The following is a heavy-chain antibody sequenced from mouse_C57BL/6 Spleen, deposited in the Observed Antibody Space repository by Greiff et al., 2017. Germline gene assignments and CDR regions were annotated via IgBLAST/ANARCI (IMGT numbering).Heavy chain of an antibody. CDR2: ISDGGSYT. Sequence: EVQLQESGGGLVKPGGSLKLSCAASGFTFSSYAMSWVRQTPEKRLEWVATISDGGSYTYYPDNVKGRFTISRDNAKNNLYLQMSHLKSEDTAMYYCASDYGYDGAFAYWGQGTLVTVSA. CDR1: GFTFSSYA. J-gene: IGHJ3*01. V-gene: IGHV5-4*01. CDR3: ASDYGYDGAFAY. D-gene: IGHD2-2*01.